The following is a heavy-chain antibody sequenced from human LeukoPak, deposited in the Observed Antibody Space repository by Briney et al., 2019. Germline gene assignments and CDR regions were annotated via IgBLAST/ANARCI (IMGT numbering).Heavy chain of an antibody. D-gene: IGHD6-13*01. Sequence: GGSLRLSCAASGFTFSSYAMSWVRQAPGKGLEWVSAISGSGGSTYYADSVKGRFTISRDNSKNTLYLQMNSLRAEDTAVYYCAKDPHSSSWYGLFDYWGQGTLVTVSS. J-gene: IGHJ4*02. CDR2: ISGSGGST. CDR1: GFTFSSYA. CDR3: AKDPHSSSWYGLFDY. V-gene: IGHV3-23*01.